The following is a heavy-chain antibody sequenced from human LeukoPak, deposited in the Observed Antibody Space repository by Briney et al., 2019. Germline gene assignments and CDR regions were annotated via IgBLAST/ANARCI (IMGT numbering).Heavy chain of an antibody. J-gene: IGHJ5*02. CDR3: ATCHGHWFDR. CDR2: IKSKTDGETT. CDR1: GFTFSNAW. Sequence: PGGSLRLSCAASGFTFSNAWMSWVRQAPGKGLEWVGRIKSKTDGETTDYAAPVKGRFTISRDDSKSTLYLQMNSLKTEDTAVYFYATCHGHWFDRLGQGTLVTVSS. V-gene: IGHV3-15*01.